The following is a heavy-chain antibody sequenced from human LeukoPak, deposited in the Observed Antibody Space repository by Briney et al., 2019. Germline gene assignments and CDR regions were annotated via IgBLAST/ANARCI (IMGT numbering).Heavy chain of an antibody. J-gene: IGHJ4*02. Sequence: GGSLRLSCVASGFTVNNYAMTWVRQAPGKGLEWVSGINGGGDRTFYADSVKGRFTISTDNSKNTLYLQMNSLRAEDTAIYYCAKDARYSSSWYLVLCCWGQGTLVTVSS. V-gene: IGHV3-23*01. CDR1: GFTVNNYA. CDR2: INGGGDRT. D-gene: IGHD6-13*01. CDR3: AKDARYSSSWYLVLCC.